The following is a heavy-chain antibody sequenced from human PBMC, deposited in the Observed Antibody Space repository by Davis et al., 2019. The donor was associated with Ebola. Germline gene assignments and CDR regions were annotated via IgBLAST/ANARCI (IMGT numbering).Heavy chain of an antibody. V-gene: IGHV4-34*01. Sequence: MPSETLSLTCTVSGGSISSYYWSWIRQPPGKGLEWIGEINRSGSTNYNPSLKSRVTISVDTSKNQFSLKLSSVTAADTAVYYCARGSGWYPYYYYGIDVWGQGTTVTVSS. J-gene: IGHJ6*02. CDR2: INRSGST. CDR1: GGSISSYY. CDR3: ARGSGWYPYYYYGIDV. D-gene: IGHD6-13*01.